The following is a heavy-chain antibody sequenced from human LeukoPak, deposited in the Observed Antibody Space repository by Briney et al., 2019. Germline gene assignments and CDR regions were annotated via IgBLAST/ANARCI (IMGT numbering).Heavy chain of an antibody. CDR1: GYTITDYY. CDR2: IIPNTGGT. Sequence: ASVKVSCKASGYTITDYYLHWVRQAPGQGLEWMGWIIPNTGGTNYAQKFQGRVTMTRDTSISTAYMEMSRLRSDDTAVYYCARGDIRLGYSYMDVWGKGTTVTVSS. J-gene: IGHJ6*03. D-gene: IGHD2-15*01. CDR3: ARGDIRLGYSYMDV. V-gene: IGHV1-2*02.